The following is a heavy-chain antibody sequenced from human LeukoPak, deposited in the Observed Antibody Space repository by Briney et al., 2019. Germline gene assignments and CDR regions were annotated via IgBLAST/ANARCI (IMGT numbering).Heavy chain of an antibody. D-gene: IGHD3-3*01. Sequence: GGSLRLSCAASGFTFSSYGMHWVHQAPGKGLEWVAVIWYDGSNKYYADSVKGRFAISRDNSKNTLYLQMNSLRAEDTAAYYCARDFECFDPWGQGTLVTVSS. CDR3: ARDFECFDP. CDR1: GFTFSSYG. V-gene: IGHV3-33*01. J-gene: IGHJ5*02. CDR2: IWYDGSNK.